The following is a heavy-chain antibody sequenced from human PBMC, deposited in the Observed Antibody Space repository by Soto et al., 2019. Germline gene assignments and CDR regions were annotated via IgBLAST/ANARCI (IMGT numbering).Heavy chain of an antibody. CDR2: ISSSSSYI. J-gene: IGHJ4*02. Sequence: GPSLRLSCAASGFTFSSYSMNLVRQAPGKGLECVSSISSSSSYIYYADSVKGRFTISRDNAKNSLYLQMNSRRAEDTAVYYCARATGDATFDFWGQGT. D-gene: IGHD2-8*02. CDR3: ARATGDATFDF. CDR1: GFTFSSYS. V-gene: IGHV3-21*01.